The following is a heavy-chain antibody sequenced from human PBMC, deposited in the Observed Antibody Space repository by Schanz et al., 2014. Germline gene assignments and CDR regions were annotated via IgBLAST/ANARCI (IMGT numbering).Heavy chain of an antibody. CDR1: GFSFSSYA. J-gene: IGHJ3*02. V-gene: IGHV3-23*01. CDR3: AKGRFGELSAFDI. CDR2: MNESHSTI. D-gene: IGHD3-10*01. Sequence: VQLLESGGGLVEPGGSLRLSCAASGFSFSSYAMGWVRQARGKGLEWVSAMNESHSTIYYADSVRGRFTISRDNAENTLYLQMNSLRAEDTAVYYCAKGRFGELSAFDIWGQGTMVTVSS.